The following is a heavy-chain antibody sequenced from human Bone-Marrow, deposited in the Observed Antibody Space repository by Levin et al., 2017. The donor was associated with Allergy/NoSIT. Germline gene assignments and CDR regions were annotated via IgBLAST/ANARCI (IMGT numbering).Heavy chain of an antibody. CDR2: ITSSGDGT. CDR3: ARDPARGYYDSSGYSGDH. J-gene: IGHJ4*02. D-gene: IGHD3-22*01. CDR1: GFTFRHYT. Sequence: GGSLRLSCAASGFTFRHYTMNWVRQAPGKGLEWVSCITSSGDGTYYADSVKGRFTISRDNAKNSLYLQLNRLRDEDTAMYYCARDPARGYYDSSGYSGDHWGQGTLVTVS. V-gene: IGHV3-48*02.